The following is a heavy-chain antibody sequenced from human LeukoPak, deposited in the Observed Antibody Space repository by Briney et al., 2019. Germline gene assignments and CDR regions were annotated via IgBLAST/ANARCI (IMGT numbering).Heavy chain of an antibody. CDR3: ARYYDYVWVNGDAFDI. V-gene: IGHV1-69*04. CDR1: GGTFSSYA. D-gene: IGHD3-16*01. CDR2: IIPILGIA. J-gene: IGHJ3*02. Sequence: SVKVSCKASGGTFSSYAISWVRQAPGQGLEWMGRIIPILGIANYAQKFQGRVTITADKSTSTAYMELSSLRSEDTAVYYCARYYDYVWVNGDAFDIWGQGTMVTVSS.